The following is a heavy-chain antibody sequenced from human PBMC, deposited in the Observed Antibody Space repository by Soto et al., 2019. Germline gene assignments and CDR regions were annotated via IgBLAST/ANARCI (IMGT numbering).Heavy chain of an antibody. Sequence: QVQLQESGPGLVKPSEHLSLTCSVSGGSVSSGSYYWSWIRQPPGKGLEWIGYIYYSGSTNYNPSLQGRVTISVDTSKNQVPLKLSSVTAADTAVYYCAGEFGRGHYDIPGMDVW. CDR2: IYYSGST. J-gene: IGHJ6*01. V-gene: IGHV4-61*01. D-gene: IGHD3-10*01. CDR3: AGEFGRGHYDIPGMDV. CDR1: GGSVSSGSYY.